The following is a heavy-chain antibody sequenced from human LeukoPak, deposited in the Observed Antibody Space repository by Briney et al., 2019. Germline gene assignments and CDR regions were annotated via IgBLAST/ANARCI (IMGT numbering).Heavy chain of an antibody. J-gene: IGHJ4*02. CDR3: ARGGAVTSPLFDY. D-gene: IGHD4-11*01. CDR2: IYTSGST. CDR1: GGSISSGGYY. Sequence: SETLSLTCTVSGGSISSGGYYWSWIRQPPGKGLEWIGRIYTSGSTNYNPSLKSRVTISVDTSKNQFSLKLSSVTAADTAVYYCARGGAVTSPLFDYWGQGTLVTVSS. V-gene: IGHV4-61*02.